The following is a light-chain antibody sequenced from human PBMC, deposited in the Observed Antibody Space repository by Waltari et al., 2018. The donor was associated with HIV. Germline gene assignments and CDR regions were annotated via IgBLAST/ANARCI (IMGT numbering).Light chain of an antibody. CDR2: GAS. CDR1: QSVNTN. CDR3: QQYYSVPYT. J-gene: IGKJ2*01. V-gene: IGKV3-15*01. Sequence: EVVMTQSPATLSVSVGERATLSCRGSQSVNTNLAWYQQKPGQAPRLLIYGASTRATGIPARFSASGSGTDFTLTISSLQSEDFAVYYCQQYYSVPYTFGQGTKLEIK.